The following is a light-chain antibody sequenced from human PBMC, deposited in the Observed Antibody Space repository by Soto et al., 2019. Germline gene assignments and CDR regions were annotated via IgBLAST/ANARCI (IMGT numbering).Light chain of an antibody. CDR3: MQALQTPWT. V-gene: IGKV2-28*01. Sequence: DIVMTQSPLSLPVTPGEPASISCRSSQSLLHSNGYNYLDWYLQKPGQSPQLLIYLGSNRASGVPDRFSGSGSGTDFTLKISRVEAEDVGVYYCMQALQTPWTFGQGTKVVIQ. CDR1: QSLLHSNGYNY. CDR2: LGS. J-gene: IGKJ1*01.